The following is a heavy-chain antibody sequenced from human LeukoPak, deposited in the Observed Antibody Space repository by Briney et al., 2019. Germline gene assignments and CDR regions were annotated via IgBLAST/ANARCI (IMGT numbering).Heavy chain of an antibody. J-gene: IGHJ4*02. V-gene: IGHV3-30*03. CDR1: GFTFSHYG. CDR3: ARATGYDATFDY. CDR2: ISHDGSVT. D-gene: IGHD6-13*01. Sequence: PGGSLRLSCAASGFTFSHYGMQWVRQAPGKGLEWVAVISHDGSVTFYADSVKGRFTISRDNSKNTPDLQMYSLRAEDTAVYFCARATGYDATFDYWGQGTLVTVSS.